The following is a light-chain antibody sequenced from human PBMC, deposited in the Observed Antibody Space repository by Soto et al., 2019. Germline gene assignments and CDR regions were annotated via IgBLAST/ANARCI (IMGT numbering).Light chain of an antibody. CDR2: GAS. J-gene: IGKJ1*01. CDR1: QSVFNY. V-gene: IGKV3D-15*01. CDR3: HQYNYWPPGT. Sequence: EIVMTQPPATLSVSPGERATLSCRSSQSVFNYLAWYQKKPGQAPRLLIYGASTRATGIPARFSGSGSGTEFTLTISSLQSEDFAFYYCHQYNYWPPGTFGQGTKVDIK.